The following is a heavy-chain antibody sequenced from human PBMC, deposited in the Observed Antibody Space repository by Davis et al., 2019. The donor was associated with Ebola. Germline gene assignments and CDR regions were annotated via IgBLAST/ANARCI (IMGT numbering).Heavy chain of an antibody. CDR2: IIPIFGTA. Sequence: ASVKVSCKASGYTFTSYGISWVRQAPGQGLEWMGGIIPIFGTANYAQKFQGRVTMTRDTSISTAYMELSRLRSDDTAVYYCAREVVVVPAAILVGEDWFDPWGQGTLVTVSS. D-gene: IGHD2-2*02. CDR1: GYTFTSYG. V-gene: IGHV1-2*02. CDR3: AREVVVVPAAILVGEDWFDP. J-gene: IGHJ5*02.